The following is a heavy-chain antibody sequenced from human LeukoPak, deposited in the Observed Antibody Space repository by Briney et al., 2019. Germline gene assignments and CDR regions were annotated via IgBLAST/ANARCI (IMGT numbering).Heavy chain of an antibody. CDR3: ARVYRPHYDFWSGYYTEFDY. V-gene: IGHV1-8*01. CDR1: GYTFTSYD. Sequence: ASVKVSCKASGYTFTSYDINWVRQATGQGLEWMGWMNPNSGNTGYAQKFQGRVTMTRNTSISTAYMELSSLRSEDTAVYYCARVYRPHYDFWSGYYTEFDYWGQGTLVTVSS. D-gene: IGHD3-3*01. CDR2: MNPNSGNT. J-gene: IGHJ4*02.